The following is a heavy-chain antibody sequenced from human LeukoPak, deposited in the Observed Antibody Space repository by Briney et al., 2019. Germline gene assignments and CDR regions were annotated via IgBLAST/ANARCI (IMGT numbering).Heavy chain of an antibody. Sequence: GGSLRLSCAASGFTFDDYAMHWVRQAPGKGLEWVSGISWNSGSIGYADSVKGRFTISRDNSKNTLYLQMNSLRAEDTAVYYCARDLSGSYMFDYWGQGTLVTVSS. CDR2: ISWNSGSI. V-gene: IGHV3-9*01. CDR1: GFTFDDYA. J-gene: IGHJ4*02. CDR3: ARDLSGSYMFDY. D-gene: IGHD1-26*01.